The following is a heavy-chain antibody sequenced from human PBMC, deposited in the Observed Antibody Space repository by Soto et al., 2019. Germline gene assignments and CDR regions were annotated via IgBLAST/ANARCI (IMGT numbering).Heavy chain of an antibody. CDR3: ARDSTVTTTLLDV. CDR2: IYYSGST. Sequence: QVQLQESGPGLVKPSQTLSLTCTVSGGSISTGGNYWSWIRQHPGKGLEWIGYIYYSGSTYYNPSLKRRVTITVDTSKNQFSLKLTSVTAADTAVYYCARDSTVTTTLLDVWGQGTTVTVSS. J-gene: IGHJ6*02. V-gene: IGHV4-31*03. D-gene: IGHD4-17*01. CDR1: GGSISTGGNY.